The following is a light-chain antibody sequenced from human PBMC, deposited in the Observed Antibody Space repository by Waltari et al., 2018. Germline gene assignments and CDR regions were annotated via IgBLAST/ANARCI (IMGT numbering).Light chain of an antibody. V-gene: IGLV4-69*01. Sequence: QLVLTQSPSASASLGASVKLTCTLSSWHSSYAIAWHHQQPEKGPRYLMKLNSDGSHSKGDGIPDRFSGSSSGAERYLTISSLQSEDEADYYCQTWGTGPWVFGGGTKLTVL. CDR2: LNSDGSH. CDR1: SWHSSYA. CDR3: QTWGTGPWV. J-gene: IGLJ3*02.